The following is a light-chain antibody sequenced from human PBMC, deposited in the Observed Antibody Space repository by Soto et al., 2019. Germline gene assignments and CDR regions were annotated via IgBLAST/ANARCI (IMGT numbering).Light chain of an antibody. J-gene: IGKJ5*01. CDR2: DAS. Sequence: DSVLTQSPATLSLSPGDRVTLSCRASQTVGRFLSWYQHSPVQGPRLLVYDASNRATGVPARFSGSGSETDFTLTISSLEPEDFAVYYCQQRLHWPITFGQGTRLEIK. CDR3: QQRLHWPIT. V-gene: IGKV3-11*01. CDR1: QTVGRF.